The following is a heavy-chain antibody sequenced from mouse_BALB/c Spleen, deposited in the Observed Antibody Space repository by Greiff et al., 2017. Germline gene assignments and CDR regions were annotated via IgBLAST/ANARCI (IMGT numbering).Heavy chain of an antibody. J-gene: IGHJ4*01. CDR1: GFSLTSYG. CDR2: IWAGGST. CDR3: SRAFNYDYYAMDY. Sequence: QVQLQQSGPGLVPPSQSLSITCTVSGFSLTSYGVHWVRQPPGKGLEWLGVIWAGGSTNYYSAIMSRLSISNNDSNSQVFLKMNSLQTDDTAMYYYSRAFNYDYYAMDYWGQGTSVTVSS. D-gene: IGHD2-1*01. V-gene: IGHV2-9*02.